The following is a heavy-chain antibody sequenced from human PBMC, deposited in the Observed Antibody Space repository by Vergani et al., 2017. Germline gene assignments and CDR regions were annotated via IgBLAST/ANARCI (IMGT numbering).Heavy chain of an antibody. J-gene: IGHJ3*02. D-gene: IGHD1-26*01. CDR3: ARSSSGSYFAAFDI. V-gene: IGHV3-13*01. CDR1: GFTFDDYA. Sequence: EVQLVESGGGLVQPGRSLRLSCAASGFTFDDYAMHWVRQAPGKGLEWVSGIGTAGDTYYPGSVKGRFTISRENAKNSLYLQMNSLRAGDTAVYYCARSSSGSYFAAFDIWGQGTMVTVSS. CDR2: IGTAGDT.